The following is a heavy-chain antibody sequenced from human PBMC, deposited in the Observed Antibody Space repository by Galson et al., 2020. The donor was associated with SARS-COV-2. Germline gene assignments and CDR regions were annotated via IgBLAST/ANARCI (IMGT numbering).Heavy chain of an antibody. V-gene: IGHV3-30*04. J-gene: IGHJ4*02. Sequence: GESLKISCTVSGLTLSTYPITWVRQAPGKGLEWVAVISYDGNNKYYADSVKGRFTIPRDNYKNTVNLEMNSLRVEDTAVYYCARGQSGNYPAYDYWGQGTLVTVSS. CDR1: GLTLSTYP. D-gene: IGHD1-26*01. CDR2: ISYDGNNK. CDR3: ARGQSGNYPAYDY.